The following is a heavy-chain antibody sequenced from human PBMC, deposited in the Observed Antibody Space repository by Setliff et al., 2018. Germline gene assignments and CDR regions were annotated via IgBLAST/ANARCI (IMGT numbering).Heavy chain of an antibody. J-gene: IGHJ3*02. CDR3: ARIRHSFDTSGYYDPSHAFDI. D-gene: IGHD3-22*01. CDR2: IYWNDDK. V-gene: IGHV2-5*01. Sequence: SGPTLVNPTQTLTLTCTFSGFSLSTSLVGVGWIRQPPGKALEWLALIYWNDDKRYSPSLKSRLTISKDTSKSQVVLTMTNMDPVDTATYYCARIRHSFDTSGYYDPSHAFDIWGRGTMVTVSS. CDR1: GFSLSTSLVG.